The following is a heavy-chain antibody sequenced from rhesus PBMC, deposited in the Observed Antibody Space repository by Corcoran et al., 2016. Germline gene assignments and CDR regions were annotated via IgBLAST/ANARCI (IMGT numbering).Heavy chain of an antibody. CDR1: GFTFSSYG. J-gene: IGHJ4*01. CDR2: NSYTGGST. Sequence: EVQLVETGGGLVQPGGSLRLSCAASGFTFSSYGMSWVRQARGKGVEWVSGNSYTGGSTYYADYVKGRFTISRDNSKNTLYLQMNSLRAEDTAVYYCAKDPTDYWGQGVLVTVSS. CDR3: AKDPTDY. V-gene: IGHV3S5*01.